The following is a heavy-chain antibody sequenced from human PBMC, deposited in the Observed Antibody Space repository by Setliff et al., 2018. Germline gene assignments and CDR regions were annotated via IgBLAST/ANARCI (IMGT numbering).Heavy chain of an antibody. V-gene: IGHV3-48*03. D-gene: IGHD3-10*01. J-gene: IGHJ4*02. Sequence: PGGSLRLSCAASGFTFSSYEMNWVRQAPGKGLEWVSYISGSGSSIFYADSVKGRFTISRDNAKNSLYLQMNSLRAEDTAVYYCARLYRPERRYYFFDYWGQGT. CDR3: ARLYRPERRYYFFDY. CDR2: ISGSGSSI. CDR1: GFTFSSYE.